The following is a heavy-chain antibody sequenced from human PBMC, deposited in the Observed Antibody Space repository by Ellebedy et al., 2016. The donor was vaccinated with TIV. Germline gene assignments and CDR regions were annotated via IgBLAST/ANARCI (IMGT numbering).Heavy chain of an antibody. CDR2: IYWDDDK. CDR1: GFSLSTSGVG. V-gene: IGHV2-5*02. Sequence: SGPTLVKPTQTLTLTCTFSGFSLSTSGVGVGWIRQPPGKALEWLALIYWDDDKRYSPSLKSRLTITKDTSKNQVVLTMTNMDPVDTATYYCAHRRYDILTGLGMPVDYWGQGTLVTVSS. D-gene: IGHD3-9*01. J-gene: IGHJ4*02. CDR3: AHRRYDILTGLGMPVDY.